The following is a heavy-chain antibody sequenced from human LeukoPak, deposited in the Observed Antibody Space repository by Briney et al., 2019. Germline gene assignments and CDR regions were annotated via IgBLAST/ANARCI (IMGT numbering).Heavy chain of an antibody. Sequence: SETLSLTCAVSGYSISSGYYWGWIRQPPGEGLEWIGSIYHSGSTYYNPSLKSRVTISVDTSKNQFSLKLSSVTAADTAVYYCARRSGYSYGYDYWGQGTLVTVSS. D-gene: IGHD5-18*01. J-gene: IGHJ4*02. CDR2: IYHSGST. CDR1: GYSISSGYY. V-gene: IGHV4-38-2*01. CDR3: ARRSGYSYGYDY.